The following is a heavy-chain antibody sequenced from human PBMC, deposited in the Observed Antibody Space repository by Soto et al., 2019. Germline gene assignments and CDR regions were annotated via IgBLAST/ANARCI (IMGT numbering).Heavy chain of an antibody. Sequence: LSLTCTVSGGSIRSYYWSWIRRPPGKGLEWIGYIYYSGSTDYNPSLKSRVTISVDTSKNQFSLKLRSVTAADTAVYYCARDSYNFDDWGQGILVTVSS. CDR1: GGSIRSYY. D-gene: IGHD5-18*01. CDR3: ARDSYNFDD. J-gene: IGHJ4*02. CDR2: IYYSGST. V-gene: IGHV4-59*01.